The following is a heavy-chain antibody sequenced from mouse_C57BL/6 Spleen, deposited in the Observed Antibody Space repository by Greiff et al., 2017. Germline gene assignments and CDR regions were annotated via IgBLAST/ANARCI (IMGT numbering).Heavy chain of an antibody. CDR1: GYTFTSYW. Sequence: QVQLKQSGAELAKPGASVKLSCKASGYTFTSYWMHWVKQRPGQGLEWIGYINPCSGYTNYNQKFKDKATLTADKSSSTAYMQLSSLTYEDSAVYYCARPYYDDDVWFAYWGQGTLVTVSA. V-gene: IGHV1-7*01. CDR2: INPCSGYT. J-gene: IGHJ3*01. D-gene: IGHD2-4*01. CDR3: ARPYYDDDVWFAY.